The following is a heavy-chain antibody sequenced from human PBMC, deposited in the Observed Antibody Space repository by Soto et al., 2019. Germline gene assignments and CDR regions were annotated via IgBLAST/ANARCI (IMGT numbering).Heavy chain of an antibody. J-gene: IGHJ6*02. Sequence: ASVKVSCKASGYTFSTYGMHWVRQAPGQSLEWMGWLNGGTGQTRYSQRFQDRVIITRDTSASTGYMELSSLRSEDTAVYYCARGKGMEENYFYYGLDIWGQGTTVTDSS. D-gene: IGHD1-1*01. V-gene: IGHV1-3*01. CDR3: ARGKGMEENYFYYGLDI. CDR1: GYTFSTYG. CDR2: LNGGTGQT.